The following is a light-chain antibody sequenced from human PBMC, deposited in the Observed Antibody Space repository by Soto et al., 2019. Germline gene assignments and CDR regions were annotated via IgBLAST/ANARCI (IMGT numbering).Light chain of an antibody. Sequence: SVSVNVEDRATITCRASAGISSYLAWYQQKPGKAPKLLIYAASTLQSGVPSRFSGSGSGTDFTLAICSLQPEQLATYYHHQLNSYPPPFG. J-gene: IGKJ5*01. V-gene: IGKV1-9*01. CDR1: AGISSY. CDR2: AAS. CDR3: HQLNSYPPP.